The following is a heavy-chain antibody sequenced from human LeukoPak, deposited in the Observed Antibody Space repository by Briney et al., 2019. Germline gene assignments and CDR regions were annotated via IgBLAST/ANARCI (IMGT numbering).Heavy chain of an antibody. CDR2: FDPEDGET. CDR3: ATGRGVVLRYFKLLFDY. J-gene: IGHJ4*02. Sequence: ASVKVSCKVSGYTLTELSMHWVRQAPGKGLEWMGGFDPEDGETIYAQKFQGRATMTEDTSTDTAYMELSSLRSEDTAVYYCATGRGVVLRYFKLLFDYWGQGTLVTVSS. V-gene: IGHV1-24*01. CDR1: GYTLTELS. D-gene: IGHD3-9*01.